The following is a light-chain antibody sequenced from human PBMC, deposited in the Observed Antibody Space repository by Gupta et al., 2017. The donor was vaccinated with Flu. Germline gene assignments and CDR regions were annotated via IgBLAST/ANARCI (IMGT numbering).Light chain of an antibody. Sequence: EIVMPQSPAPLSVSPGERATLSCRASQSVSSNLAWYQQKPGQAPRLLIYGASTRATGIPARFSGSGSGTEFTLTISSLQSEDFAVYYCQQYNNWPRMYSFGQGTKLEIK. V-gene: IGKV3-15*01. CDR2: GAS. CDR1: QSVSSN. CDR3: QQYNNWPRMYS. J-gene: IGKJ2*03.